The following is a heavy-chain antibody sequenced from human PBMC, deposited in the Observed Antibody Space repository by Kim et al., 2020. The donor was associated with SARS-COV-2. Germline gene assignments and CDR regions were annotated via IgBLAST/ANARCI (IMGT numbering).Heavy chain of an antibody. CDR2: INHSGST. J-gene: IGHJ4*02. CDR1: GGSFSGYY. Sequence: SETLSLTCAVYGGSFSGYYWSWIRQPPGKGLEWIGEINHSGSTNYNPSLKSRVTISVDTSKNQFSLKLSSVTAADTAVYYCARGLRGVITNFGVVSGGLYFAHGGRGPRVRVSS. D-gene: IGHD3-3*01. CDR3: ARGLRGVITNFGVVSGGLYFAH. V-gene: IGHV4-34*01.